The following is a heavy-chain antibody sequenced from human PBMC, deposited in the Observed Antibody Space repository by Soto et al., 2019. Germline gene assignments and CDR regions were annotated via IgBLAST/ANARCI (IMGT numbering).Heavy chain of an antibody. Sequence: QVQLVQSGAEVKKPGSSVKVSCKASGGTFSSYAISWVRQAPGQGLEWMGGIIPIFGTANYAQKFQGRVTITADESTSTAYMELSSLRSEDTAVYYCARHHFDGQYYYDSSGYYDYWGQGTLVTVSS. CDR3: ARHHFDGQYYYDSSGYYDY. CDR1: GGTFSSYA. V-gene: IGHV1-69*01. CDR2: IIPIFGTA. J-gene: IGHJ4*02. D-gene: IGHD3-22*01.